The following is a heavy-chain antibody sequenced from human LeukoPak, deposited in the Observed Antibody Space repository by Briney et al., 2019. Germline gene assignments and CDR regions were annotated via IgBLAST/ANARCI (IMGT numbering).Heavy chain of an antibody. V-gene: IGHV1-2*02. J-gene: IGHJ3*02. Sequence: GASVKVSCKASGYTFTGYWLHWVRQAPGQGLEWMGWIIPNSGGTNQAQKFQGRVTMTSDTSISTAYMELNRLTSDDTAMHYCTRDGTGGQASDIWGQGTMVTVSS. D-gene: IGHD3/OR15-3a*01. CDR1: GYTFTGYW. CDR3: TRDGTGGQASDI. CDR2: IIPNSGGT.